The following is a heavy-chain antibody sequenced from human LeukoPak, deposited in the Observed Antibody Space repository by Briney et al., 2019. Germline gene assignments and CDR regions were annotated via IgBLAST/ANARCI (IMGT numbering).Heavy chain of an antibody. V-gene: IGHV3-53*01. CDR2: IYNSGST. D-gene: IGHD1-26*01. CDR3: AGASGSYSGTFDI. Sequence: PGGSLRLSCAGSGFTFSAYWMSWVRQAPGKGLEWVSIIYNSGSTYSADSVQGRFTISRDNSKNTLYLQMNSLRAEDTAVYYCAGASGSYSGTFDIWGQGTMVTVSS. CDR1: GFTFSAYW. J-gene: IGHJ3*02.